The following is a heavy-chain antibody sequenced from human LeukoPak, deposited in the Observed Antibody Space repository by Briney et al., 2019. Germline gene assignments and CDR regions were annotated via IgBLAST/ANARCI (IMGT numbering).Heavy chain of an antibody. CDR2: IGTPDGNE. V-gene: IGHV3-23*01. D-gene: IGHD5-18*01. CDR1: GFTFSSYA. J-gene: IGHJ4*02. CDR3: ARYAPSDTKPTRYFDY. Sequence: GGSLRLSCAASGFTFSSYALTWVRQAPGKGLEWVSVIGTPDGNEHYADSVGGRFTISRDNSRSMLYLQMNSLRAEDTAVYYCARYAPSDTKPTRYFDYWGPGTLVTVSS.